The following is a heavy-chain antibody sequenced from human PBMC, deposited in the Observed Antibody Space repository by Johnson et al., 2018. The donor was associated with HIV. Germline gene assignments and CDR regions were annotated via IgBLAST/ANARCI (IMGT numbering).Heavy chain of an antibody. J-gene: IGHJ3*02. Sequence: EVQLVESGGGLVQPGGSLRLSCAVSGFTVKSNYINWVRQAPGKGLECVSGIYSGGRPYYPASVTGRFPISRDNSKNTLYLQMNSLRAEDTAVYYCARGRGDSSGYTDAFDIWGQGTMVTVSS. CDR1: GFTVKSNY. D-gene: IGHD3-22*01. CDR2: IYSGGRP. CDR3: ARGRGDSSGYTDAFDI. V-gene: IGHV3-66*01.